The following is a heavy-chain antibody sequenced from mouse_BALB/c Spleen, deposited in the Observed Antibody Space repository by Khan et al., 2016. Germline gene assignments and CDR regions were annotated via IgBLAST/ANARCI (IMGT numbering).Heavy chain of an antibody. CDR2: FNPTSGNI. V-gene: IGHV1-4*02. J-gene: IGHJ2*01. CDR1: GYTFTDYT. CDR3: TGARYFDF. Sequence: QVRLQQSAAELARPGASVKMSCKASGYTFTDYTMHWVKLSPGQGLEWIGYFNPTSGNIENNQKFKDKTTLTADKSSNTAYLELSSLTSDDSAVYYWTGARYFDFWGQGTTLTVSS.